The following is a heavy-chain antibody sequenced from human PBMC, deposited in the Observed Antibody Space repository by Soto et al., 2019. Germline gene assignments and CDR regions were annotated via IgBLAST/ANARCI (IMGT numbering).Heavy chain of an antibody. CDR2: IYYSGST. D-gene: IGHD4-17*01. Sequence: PSETLSLTCTVSGGSISSSSYYWGWIRQPPGKGLEWIGSIYYSGSTYYNPSLKSRVTISVDTSKNQFSLKLSSVTAADTAVYYCARQRDYGDSEEYLADYYYMDVWGKGTTVTVSS. CDR1: GGSISSSSYY. V-gene: IGHV4-39*01. J-gene: IGHJ6*03. CDR3: ARQRDYGDSEEYLADYYYMDV.